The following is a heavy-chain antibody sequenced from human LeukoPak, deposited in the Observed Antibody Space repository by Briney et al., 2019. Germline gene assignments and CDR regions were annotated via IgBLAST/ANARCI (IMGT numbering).Heavy chain of an antibody. D-gene: IGHD3-10*01. CDR2: ISSNGGST. Sequence: GGSLRLSCAASGFTFSSYAMHWVRQAPGKGLEYVSAISSNGGSTYYANSVKGRFTISRDNSKNTLYLQMNSLRADDTAVYYCAKRGVVQGVIDYYYYMDVWGKGTTVAISS. J-gene: IGHJ6*03. CDR1: GFTFSSYA. CDR3: AKRGVVQGVIDYYYYMDV. V-gene: IGHV3-64*01.